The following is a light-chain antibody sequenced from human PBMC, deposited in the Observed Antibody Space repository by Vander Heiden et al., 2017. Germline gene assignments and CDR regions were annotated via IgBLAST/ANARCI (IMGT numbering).Light chain of an antibody. Sequence: DIVMTQSPLSLPVSPGEPGSISCRSSQSLLHSNGYNYLDWYLQKPGQSPQLLIYLSSTQASGVPDRFSGSGSGTDFTLKISRVEAEDVGVYYCMQALQTPPYTFGQGTKLEI. V-gene: IGKV2-28*01. CDR1: QSLLHSNGYNY. CDR2: LSS. CDR3: MQALQTPPYT. J-gene: IGKJ2*01.